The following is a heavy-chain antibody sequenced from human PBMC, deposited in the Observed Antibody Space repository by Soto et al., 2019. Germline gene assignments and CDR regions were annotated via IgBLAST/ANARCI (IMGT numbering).Heavy chain of an antibody. CDR3: AGIPARVAFDP. D-gene: IGHD2-2*01. CDR2: ISSSGSTI. V-gene: IGHV3-48*03. CDR1: GFTFSSYE. J-gene: IGHJ5*02. Sequence: EVQLVESGGGLVQPGGSLRLSCVASGFTFSSYEMNWVRQAPGKGLEWVSYISSSGSTIYYADSVKGRFTISRDNAKNSLYVKMTSLGAEHTVVYYCAGIPARVAFDPWGQGTLVTVSP.